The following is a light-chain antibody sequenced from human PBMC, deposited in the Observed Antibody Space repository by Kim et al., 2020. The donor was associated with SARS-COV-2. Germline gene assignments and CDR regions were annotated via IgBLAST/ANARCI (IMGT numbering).Light chain of an antibody. CDR2: AAS. V-gene: IGKV3-20*01. CDR3: QQFSTSPPAYT. Sequence: PGVSAPLSRGARPSISSTFVAWYQQNRGQAPRLLIFAASSRAAGTPDRFSGSGSGTDFTLTISRVEPDDFAVYYCQQFSTSPPAYTFGQGTKLEI. J-gene: IGKJ2*01. CDR1: PSISSTF.